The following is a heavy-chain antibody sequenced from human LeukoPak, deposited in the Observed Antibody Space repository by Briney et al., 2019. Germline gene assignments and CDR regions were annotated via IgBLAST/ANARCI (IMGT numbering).Heavy chain of an antibody. J-gene: IGHJ4*02. CDR2: IYYSGST. D-gene: IGHD7-27*01. CDR1: GGSISSYY. V-gene: IGHV4-59*12. Sequence: SETLSLTCTVSGGSISSYYWSWIRQPPGKGLEWIGYIYYSGSTYYNPSLKSRVTISVDTSKNQFSLKLSSVTAADTAVYYCARDQTGGYYFDYWGQGTLVTVSS. CDR3: ARDQTGGYYFDY.